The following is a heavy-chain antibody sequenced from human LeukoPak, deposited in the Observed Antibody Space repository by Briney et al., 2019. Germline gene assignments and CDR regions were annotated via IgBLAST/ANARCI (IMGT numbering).Heavy chain of an antibody. V-gene: IGHV1-2*02. J-gene: IGHJ4*02. D-gene: IGHD2-2*01. CDR3: ARLGDWVVVPVALPMDY. CDR2: INPNSGGT. Sequence: GASVKVSCKASGYTFTGYYMHWVRQAPGRGLEWMGWINPNSGGTNYAQKFQGRVTMTRDTSISTAYMELSRLRSDDTAVYYCARLGDWVVVPVALPMDYWGQGTLVTVSS. CDR1: GYTFTGYY.